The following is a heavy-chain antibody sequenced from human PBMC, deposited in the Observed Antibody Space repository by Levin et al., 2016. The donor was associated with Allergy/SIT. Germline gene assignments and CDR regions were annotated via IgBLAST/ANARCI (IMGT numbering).Heavy chain of an antibody. Sequence: SETLSLTCTVSGDSMSSSPRYYWGWIRQPPGMGLEWIGTVFYSGNTWYNPSLKSRVIISVDTSKNQFSLKLSSVAAADTAVYYCARVCADDCSDFDSWGQGLLVTVSS. CDR2: VFYSGNT. J-gene: IGHJ4*02. V-gene: IGHV4-39*01. D-gene: IGHD2-21*02. CDR1: GDSMSSSPRYY. CDR3: ARVCADDCSDFDS.